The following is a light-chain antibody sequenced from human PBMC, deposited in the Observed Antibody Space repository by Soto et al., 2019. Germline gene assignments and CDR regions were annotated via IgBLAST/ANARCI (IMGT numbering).Light chain of an antibody. CDR3: QQYGSSSWT. Sequence: EIVLTQSPGTLSLSPGERATLSCRASQSVSSSYLAWYQRKPGQAPRLIIYGASSRATGIPDRFSGSGSGTDFTLTISRLEPEDFAVYYCQQYGSSSWTFGQGTKVEIK. V-gene: IGKV3-20*01. J-gene: IGKJ1*01. CDR1: QSVSSSY. CDR2: GAS.